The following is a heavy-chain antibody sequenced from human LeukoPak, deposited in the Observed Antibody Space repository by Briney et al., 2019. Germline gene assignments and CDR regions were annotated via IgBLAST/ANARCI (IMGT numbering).Heavy chain of an antibody. D-gene: IGHD2-2*01. Sequence: SETLSLTCTVSIDSINSNSYYWRWIRQPPGRGLEWIERVYYNGDTNYNPSLKSRVTISEDTSKNQSSLRLSSVTAADAAVYYCARRNLLSGAFDIWGQGTMVTVSS. CDR3: ARRNLLSGAFDI. CDR1: IDSINSNSYY. V-gene: IGHV4-39*01. J-gene: IGHJ3*02. CDR2: VYYNGDT.